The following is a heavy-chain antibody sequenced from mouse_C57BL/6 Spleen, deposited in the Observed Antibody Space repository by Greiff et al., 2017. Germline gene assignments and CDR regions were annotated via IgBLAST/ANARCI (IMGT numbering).Heavy chain of an antibody. Sequence: QVQLKESDAELVKPGASVKISCKVSGYTFTDHTIHWMKQRPEQGLEWIGYIYPRAGSTKYNEKFKGKATLTADKSSSTAYMQLNSLTSEDSAVXFWERGGYNSSNCYFDVWGTGTTVTVSS. V-gene: IGHV1-78*01. CDR3: ERGGYNSSNCYFDV. D-gene: IGHD1-1*01. CDR2: IYPRAGST. CDR1: GYTFTDHT. J-gene: IGHJ1*03.